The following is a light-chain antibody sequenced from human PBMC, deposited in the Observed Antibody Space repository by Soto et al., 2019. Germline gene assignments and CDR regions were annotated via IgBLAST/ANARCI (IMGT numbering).Light chain of an antibody. CDR1: QSVSSSY. CDR3: QQYGSSRWT. CDR2: GAS. J-gene: IGKJ1*01. V-gene: IGKV3-20*01. Sequence: EIALPQSPGTLSLSPGERATLSCRASQSVSSSYLAWYQQKPGQAPRLLIYGASSRATGIPDRFSGSGSGTDFTLTISRLEPEDFAVYYCQQYGSSRWTFGQGTKVDIK.